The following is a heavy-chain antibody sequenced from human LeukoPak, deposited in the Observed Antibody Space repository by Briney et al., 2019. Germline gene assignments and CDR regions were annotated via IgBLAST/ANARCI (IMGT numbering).Heavy chain of an antibody. D-gene: IGHD4-17*01. V-gene: IGHV1-69*13. J-gene: IGHJ4*02. CDR1: GGTFSSHA. CDR3: ARGGYGDFQNPDY. CDR2: IIPIFGTS. Sequence: ASVKVSCKASGGTFSSHAISWVRQAPGQRLEWMGGIIPIFGTSNYAQQFQGRVTITADESTSTAYMELSSLRSEDTAVYYCARGGYGDFQNPDYWGQGTLVTVSS.